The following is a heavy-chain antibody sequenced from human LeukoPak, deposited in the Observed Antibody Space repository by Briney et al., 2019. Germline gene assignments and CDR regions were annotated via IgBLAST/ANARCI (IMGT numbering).Heavy chain of an antibody. Sequence: GGSLRLSCAASGSTFSSYWMHWVRQAPGKGLVWVSRIKSDGSTNYADSVEGRFTISRDNAKNTVSLQMNSLRAEDTGVYYCARAPSEIGGYYPEYFRHWGQGTLVTVSS. V-gene: IGHV3-74*01. CDR1: GSTFSSYW. J-gene: IGHJ1*01. CDR2: IKSDGST. CDR3: ARAPSEIGGYYPEYFRH. D-gene: IGHD3-22*01.